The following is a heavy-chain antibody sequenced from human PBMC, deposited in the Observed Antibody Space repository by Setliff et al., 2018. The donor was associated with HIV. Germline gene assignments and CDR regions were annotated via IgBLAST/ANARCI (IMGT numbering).Heavy chain of an antibody. J-gene: IGHJ4*02. Sequence: GGSLRLSCAASGFTVSGNYLNWVRQAPGKGLEWVSVIYSGGNRNYADSVKGRFTISRDNAKNSLYLEMNSLRAEETAVYYCARDLRSSHGSPNYFDYWGRGALVTVSS. V-gene: IGHV3-66*01. D-gene: IGHD2-15*01. CDR3: ARDLRSSHGSPNYFDY. CDR2: IYSGGNR. CDR1: GFTVSGNY.